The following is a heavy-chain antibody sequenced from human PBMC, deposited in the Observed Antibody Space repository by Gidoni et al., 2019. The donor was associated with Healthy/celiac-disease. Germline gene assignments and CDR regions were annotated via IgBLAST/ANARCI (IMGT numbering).Heavy chain of an antibody. Sequence: EVQLVESGGGLVQPGRCLRLSCTASGFTFGDYAMSWVAQAPGKGLEWVGFIRSKAYGGTTEYAASVKGRFTISRDDSKSIAYLQMNSLKTEDTAVYYCTRDRDPFDIVVVPAAIGGDVWSQGTTVTVSS. CDR3: TRDRDPFDIVVVPAAIGGDV. V-gene: IGHV3-49*04. D-gene: IGHD2-2*02. J-gene: IGHJ6*02. CDR2: IRSKAYGGTT. CDR1: GFTFGDYA.